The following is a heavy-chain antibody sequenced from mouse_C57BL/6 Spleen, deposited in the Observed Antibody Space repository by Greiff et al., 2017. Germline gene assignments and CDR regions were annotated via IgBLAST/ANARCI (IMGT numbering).Heavy chain of an antibody. J-gene: IGHJ3*01. Sequence: VQLVESGPGLVAPSQSLSITCTVSGFSLTSYGVHWVRQPPGKGLEWLVVIWSDGSTTYNSALKSRLSISKDNSKSQVFLKMNSLQTDDTAMYYCARHEGYDYDAWFAYWGQGTLVTVSA. CDR3: ARHEGYDYDAWFAY. V-gene: IGHV2-6-1*01. D-gene: IGHD2-4*01. CDR1: GFSLTSYG. CDR2: IWSDGST.